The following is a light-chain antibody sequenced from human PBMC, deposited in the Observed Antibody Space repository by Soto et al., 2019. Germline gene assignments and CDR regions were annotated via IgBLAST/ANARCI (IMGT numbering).Light chain of an antibody. V-gene: IGLV1-44*01. J-gene: IGLJ2*01. CDR1: SSNIGTNT. Sequence: QSVLTQPPSASGTPGQRVTISCSGSSSNIGTNTVNWYQQFPGTAPKLLIYSNNQRPSGVPDRFSGSKSGTSASLAISGLQSEDEADYYCAAWDDSLNGPVLGGGTKLTGL. CDR3: AAWDDSLNGPV. CDR2: SNN.